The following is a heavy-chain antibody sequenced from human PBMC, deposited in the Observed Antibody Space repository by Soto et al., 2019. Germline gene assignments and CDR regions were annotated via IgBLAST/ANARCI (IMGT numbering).Heavy chain of an antibody. CDR1: GYTFTSYG. D-gene: IGHD3-10*01. J-gene: IGHJ5*02. CDR2: ISAYNGKT. Sequence: QLVQSGAEVKKPGASVKVSCEASGYTFTSYGISWVRQAPGQGLEWMGWISAYNGKTNYAQKVQGRVTMTTDTSTRTAYMELRRLKSDATALYYCARDLHHASGGANWFDLWGQGTLVTVSS. CDR3: ARDLHHASGGANWFDL. V-gene: IGHV1-18*01.